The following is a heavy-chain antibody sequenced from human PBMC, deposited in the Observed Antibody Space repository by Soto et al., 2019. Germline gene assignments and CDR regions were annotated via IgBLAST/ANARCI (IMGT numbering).Heavy chain of an antibody. CDR2: IYYSGST. J-gene: IGHJ4*02. CDR1: GGSISSYY. Sequence: SETLSLTCTVSGGSISSYYWSWIRQPPGKGLEWIGYIYYSGSTNYNPSLKSRVTISVDTSKNQFSLRLNSVTAADTAVYYCASRHSSPYFDYWGQGTLVTVSS. D-gene: IGHD6-13*01. CDR3: ASRHSSPYFDY. V-gene: IGHV4-59*08.